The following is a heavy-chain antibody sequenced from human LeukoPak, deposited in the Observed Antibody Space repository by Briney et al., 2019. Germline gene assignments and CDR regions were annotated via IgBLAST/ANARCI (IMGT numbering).Heavy chain of an antibody. V-gene: IGHV1-18*01. J-gene: IGHJ4*02. CDR3: ASSYCSSTSCSMEVDY. Sequence: ASVKVSCKASGYTFTSCAISWVRQAPGQGLEWMGWISAYNGNTNYAQKLQGRVTMTTDTSTSTAYMELRSLRSDDTAVYYCASSYCSSTSCSMEVDYWGQGTLVTASS. D-gene: IGHD2-2*01. CDR1: GYTFTSCA. CDR2: ISAYNGNT.